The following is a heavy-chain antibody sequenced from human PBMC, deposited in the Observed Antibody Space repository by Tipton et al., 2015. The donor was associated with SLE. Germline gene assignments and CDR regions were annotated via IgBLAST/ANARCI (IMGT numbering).Heavy chain of an antibody. J-gene: IGHJ4*02. CDR3: ARVPPLLVYGDYTFDY. Sequence: TLSLTCTVSGGSISSHYWSWIRQPPGKGLEWIGYIYYSGSTYYNPSLKSRVTISVDTSKNQFSLKLSSVTAADTAVYYCARVPPLLVYGDYTFDYWGQGTLVTVSS. CDR1: GGSISSHY. D-gene: IGHD4-17*01. V-gene: IGHV4-59*11. CDR2: IYYSGST.